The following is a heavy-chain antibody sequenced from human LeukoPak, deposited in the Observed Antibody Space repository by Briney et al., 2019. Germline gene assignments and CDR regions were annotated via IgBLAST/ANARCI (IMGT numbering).Heavy chain of an antibody. V-gene: IGHV3-74*01. CDR1: GFTFSTHW. Sequence: GGSLRLSCAASGFTFSTHWMYWVRQAPGRELVWVSRISGDGSLTSYADSVKGRFTISRDNAKDTLYLQMTSLRVEDTAVYSCASLLTPYHGSGGGGMDVWGQGTTVTVSS. CDR2: ISGDGSLT. J-gene: IGHJ6*02. CDR3: ASLLTPYHGSGGGGMDV. D-gene: IGHD3-10*01.